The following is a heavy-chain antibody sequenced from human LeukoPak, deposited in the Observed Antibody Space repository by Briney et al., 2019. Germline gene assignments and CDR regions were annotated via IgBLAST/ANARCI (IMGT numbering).Heavy chain of an antibody. D-gene: IGHD5-18*01. CDR2: TYPNDSDT. CDR3: ARHRGYNYGYSDY. V-gene: IGHV5-51*01. J-gene: IGHJ4*02. Sequence: GESLKISCKGSGYSFTNYWIGWVRQMPGKGLEWMGITYPNDSDTRYSPSFQGPVTISADKSISTAYLQWSSLKASDTAMYYCARHRGYNYGYSDYWGQGTLVTVSS. CDR1: GYSFTNYW.